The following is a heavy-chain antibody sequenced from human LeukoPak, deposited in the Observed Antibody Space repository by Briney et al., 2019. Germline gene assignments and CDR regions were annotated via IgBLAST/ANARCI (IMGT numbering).Heavy chain of an antibody. CDR2: IYTSGST. D-gene: IGHD3-22*01. Sequence: PSETQSLTCTVSGGSISSYYWSWIRQPPGKGLEWIGYIYTSGSTNYNPSLKSRVTISVDTSKNQFSLKLSSVTAADTAVYYCARRGNDYYDSSGYPDWYFELWGRGTLVTVSS. V-gene: IGHV4-4*09. CDR1: GGSISSYY. J-gene: IGHJ2*01. CDR3: ARRGNDYYDSSGYPDWYFEL.